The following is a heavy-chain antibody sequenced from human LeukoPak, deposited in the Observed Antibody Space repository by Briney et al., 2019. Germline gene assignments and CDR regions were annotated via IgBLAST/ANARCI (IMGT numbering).Heavy chain of an antibody. Sequence: ASVKVSCKASGYTFTSYYMHWVRQAPGQGLEWMGIINPSDGSTSYAQKFQGRVTMTRDTSTSTVYMELSSLRSEDTAVYYCARAYSSSWSNYYYYMDVWGKGTTVTISS. CDR2: INPSDGST. CDR1: GYTFTSYY. CDR3: ARAYSSSWSNYYYYMDV. V-gene: IGHV1-46*01. D-gene: IGHD6-13*01. J-gene: IGHJ6*03.